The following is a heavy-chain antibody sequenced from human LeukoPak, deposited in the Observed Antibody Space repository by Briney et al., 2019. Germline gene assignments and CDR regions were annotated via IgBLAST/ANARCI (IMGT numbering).Heavy chain of an antibody. D-gene: IGHD5-24*01. J-gene: IGHJ4*02. CDR3: ASWEMATTTGFDY. Sequence: GGSLRLSCAASGFTFSSYEMNWVRQAPGKGLEWVSYISSSGSTIYYADSVKGRFTISRDNAKNSLYLQMNSPRAEDTAVYYCASWEMATTTGFDYWGQGTLVTVSS. V-gene: IGHV3-48*03. CDR1: GFTFSSYE. CDR2: ISSSGSTI.